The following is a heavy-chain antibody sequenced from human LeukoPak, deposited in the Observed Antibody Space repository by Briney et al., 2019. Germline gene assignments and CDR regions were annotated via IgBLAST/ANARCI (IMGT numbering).Heavy chain of an antibody. CDR1: GFTFSSYE. D-gene: IGHD3-22*01. V-gene: IGHV3-48*03. CDR2: ISRSGDTI. CDR3: GRVASSQWLLDY. Sequence: GGSLRLSCAASGFTFSSYEMNWVRQAPGKGLEWLSYISRSGDTIYYADSVKGRFTISRDNAKSSLYLQMNSLRAEDTAIYYCGRVASSQWLLDYWGQGTLVTVSS. J-gene: IGHJ4*02.